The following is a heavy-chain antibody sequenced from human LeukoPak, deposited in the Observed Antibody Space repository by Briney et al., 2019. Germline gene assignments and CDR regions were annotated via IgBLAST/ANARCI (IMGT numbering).Heavy chain of an antibody. CDR1: GFTFSHYW. CDR2: IKQDGSQK. D-gene: IGHD6-13*01. J-gene: IGHJ4*02. Sequence: GGSLRLSCAASGFTFSHYWMSWVRQAPGKGLERVASIKQDGSQKYYGDSVKGRFTISRDNAKNSLYLQMNSLRAEDTAFYYCAKDDDSWSLDYWGQGTLVTVSS. V-gene: IGHV3-7*01. CDR3: AKDDDSWSLDY.